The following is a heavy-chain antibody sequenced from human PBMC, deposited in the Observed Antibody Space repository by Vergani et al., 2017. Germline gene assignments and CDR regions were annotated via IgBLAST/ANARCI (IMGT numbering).Heavy chain of an antibody. CDR1: GGTFSSYA. CDR3: AREWGAVALGAFDI. V-gene: IGHV7-4-1*02. Sequence: QVQLVQSGAEVKKPGSSVKVSCKASGGTFSSYAINWVRQAPGQGLEWMGWINTNTGNPTYAQGFTGRFVFSLDTSVSTAYLQISSLKAEDTAVYYCAREWGAVALGAFDIWGQGTMVTVSS. J-gene: IGHJ3*02. D-gene: IGHD6-19*01. CDR2: INTNTGNP.